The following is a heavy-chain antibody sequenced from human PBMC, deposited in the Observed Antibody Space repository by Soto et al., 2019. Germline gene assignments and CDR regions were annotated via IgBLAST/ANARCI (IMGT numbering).Heavy chain of an antibody. D-gene: IGHD3-10*01. V-gene: IGHV4-4*07. J-gene: IGHJ4*02. CDR1: GGSISSYY. Sequence: PSETLSLTCTVSGGSISSYYWSWIRQPAGKGLEWIGRIYTSGSTNCNPSLKSRVTMSVDTSKNQFSLKLSSVTAADTAVYYCAISPQRFGELAFDYWGQGTLVTVSS. CDR2: IYTSGST. CDR3: AISPQRFGELAFDY.